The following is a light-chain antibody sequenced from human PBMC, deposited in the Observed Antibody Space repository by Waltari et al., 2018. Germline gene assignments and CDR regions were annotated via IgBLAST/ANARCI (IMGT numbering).Light chain of an antibody. CDR3: SSFTTSSTLL. V-gene: IGLV2-14*03. CDR1: SRDVGDFNS. CDR2: DVS. J-gene: IGLJ2*01. Sequence: QSALTPPASVSASPGESITISCTATSRDVGDFNSVSWYQQHPGKAPKFMIYDVSNRPSGVSHRFSGSKSGNTASLTISGLQAEDEAVYYCSSFTTSSTLLFGGGTKLTVL.